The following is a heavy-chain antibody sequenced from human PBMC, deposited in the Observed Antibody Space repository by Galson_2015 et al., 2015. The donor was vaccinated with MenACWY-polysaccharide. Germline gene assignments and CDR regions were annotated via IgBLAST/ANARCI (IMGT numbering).Heavy chain of an antibody. J-gene: IGHJ4*02. CDR1: GFSLSTTGVG. Sequence: PALVKPTQTLTLTCTFSGFSLSTTGVGVGWIRQPPGKALEWLAVIYWDDDKRYSPSLKSRLTISKDTSKNLVVLTMTNMDPVDTATYYCAHRREGSSRGCDVGILDYWGQGTLVTVSS. V-gene: IGHV2-5*02. CDR2: IYWDDDK. CDR3: AHRREGSSRGCDVGILDY. D-gene: IGHD2-2*01.